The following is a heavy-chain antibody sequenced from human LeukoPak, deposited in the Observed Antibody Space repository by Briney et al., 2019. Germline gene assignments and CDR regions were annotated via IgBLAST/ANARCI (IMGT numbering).Heavy chain of an antibody. CDR1: GGSISSYY. D-gene: IGHD3-10*01. CDR2: IYYSGST. V-gene: IGHV4-59*08. J-gene: IGHJ5*02. Sequence: SETLSLSCTVSGGSISSYYWSWIRPPPGKGLEWIGYIYYSGSTNYNPSLKSRVTISVDTSKNQFSLKLSSVTAADTAVYYCARHVGIGNWFDPWGQGTLVTVSS. CDR3: ARHVGIGNWFDP.